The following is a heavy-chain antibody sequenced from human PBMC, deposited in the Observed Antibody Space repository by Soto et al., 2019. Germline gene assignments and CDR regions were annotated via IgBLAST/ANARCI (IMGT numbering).Heavy chain of an antibody. CDR2: INYRGST. CDR1: GVSISSDY. D-gene: IGHD1-7*01. CDR3: ARAASSLITGTPYYFDS. J-gene: IGHJ4*02. Sequence: SETLSLTCSVSGVSISSDYWSWIRQPPGKGLEWIGYINYRGSTNYNPSLKSRVTISVDTSKNQFSLSLTSVTAADTAVYFCARAASSLITGTPYYFDSWGQGTLVTVSS. V-gene: IGHV4-59*01.